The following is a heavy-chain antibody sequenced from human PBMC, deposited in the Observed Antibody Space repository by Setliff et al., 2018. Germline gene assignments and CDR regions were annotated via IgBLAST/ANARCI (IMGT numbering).Heavy chain of an antibody. D-gene: IGHD6-6*01. CDR2: INTNTGNP. Sequence: ASVKVSCKASGYTFTSYAMNWVRQAPGQGLEWMGWINTNTGNPTYAQGFTGRFVFSLDTSVSTAYLQISSLKAEDTAVYYCARPYSSSARWYFDLWGRGALVTVSS. CDR1: GYTFTSYA. J-gene: IGHJ2*01. V-gene: IGHV7-4-1*02. CDR3: ARPYSSSARWYFDL.